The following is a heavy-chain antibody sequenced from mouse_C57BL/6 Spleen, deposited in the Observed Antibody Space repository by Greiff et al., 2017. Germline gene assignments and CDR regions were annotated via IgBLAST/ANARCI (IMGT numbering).Heavy chain of an antibody. CDR3: ARLITTVVATEYFDV. Sequence: EVKLVESGGDLVKPGGSLKLSCAASGFTFSSYGMSWVRQTPDKRLEWVATISSGGSYTDYPDSVKGRFTISRDNAKNTLYLQMSSLKSEDTAMYYCARLITTVVATEYFDVWGTGTTVTVSS. CDR2: ISSGGSYT. V-gene: IGHV5-6*01. CDR1: GFTFSSYG. J-gene: IGHJ1*03. D-gene: IGHD1-1*01.